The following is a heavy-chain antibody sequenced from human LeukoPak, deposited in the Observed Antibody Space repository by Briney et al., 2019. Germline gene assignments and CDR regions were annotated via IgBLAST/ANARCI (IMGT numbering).Heavy chain of an antibody. V-gene: IGHV3-20*04. Sequence: PGGSLRLSCAASGFTFSSYWMHWVRQAPGKGLEWVSGINWNGGSTGYADSVKGRFTISRDNAKNSLYLQMNSLRAEDTALYYCARVVGYYGSGTFDYWGQGNLVTVSS. J-gene: IGHJ4*02. CDR1: GFTFSSYW. CDR3: ARVVGYYGSGTFDY. CDR2: INWNGGST. D-gene: IGHD3-10*01.